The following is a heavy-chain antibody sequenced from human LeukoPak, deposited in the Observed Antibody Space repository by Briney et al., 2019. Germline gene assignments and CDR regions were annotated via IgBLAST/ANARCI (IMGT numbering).Heavy chain of an antibody. CDR3: ARSWAGMYYPFYYFDY. Sequence: NPSETLSLTCAVYGDSFSGYYWSWIRQPPGKGLEWIAEINHRGSTHYNPSLKSRVNISEDTSKSQFSLNLDSVTAADTAVYYCARSWAGMYYPFYYFDYWGQGSLVTVSS. CDR1: GDSFSGYY. J-gene: IGHJ4*02. V-gene: IGHV4-34*01. CDR2: INHRGST. D-gene: IGHD2-8*01.